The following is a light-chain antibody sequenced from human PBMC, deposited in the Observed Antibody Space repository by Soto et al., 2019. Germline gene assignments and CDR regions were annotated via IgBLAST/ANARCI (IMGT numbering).Light chain of an antibody. Sequence: EIVMTQSPATMSVSPGERDTLSCRACQSVSSNLAWYQHRPGLAPRLLIHDASSRATGIPDRFSGTKSGTDFTLTIRSLEPEDAAVYYCQQYGSSPITFGQGTRLEI. V-gene: IGKV3D-20*01. CDR3: QQYGSSPIT. J-gene: IGKJ5*01. CDR1: QSVSSN. CDR2: DAS.